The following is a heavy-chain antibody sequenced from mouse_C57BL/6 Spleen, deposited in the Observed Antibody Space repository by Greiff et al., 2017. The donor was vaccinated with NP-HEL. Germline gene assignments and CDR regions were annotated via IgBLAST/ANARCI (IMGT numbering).Heavy chain of an antibody. CDR1: GFTFSSYA. V-gene: IGHV5-4*01. CDR3: ARDRQLRLPSYFDY. J-gene: IGHJ2*01. Sequence: EVMLVESGGGLVKPGGSLKLSCAASGFTFSSYAMSWVCQTPEKRLEWVATISDGGSYTYYPDNVKGRFTISRDNAKNNLYLQMSHLKSEDTAMYYCARDRQLRLPSYFDYWGQGTTLTVSS. CDR2: ISDGGSYT. D-gene: IGHD3-2*02.